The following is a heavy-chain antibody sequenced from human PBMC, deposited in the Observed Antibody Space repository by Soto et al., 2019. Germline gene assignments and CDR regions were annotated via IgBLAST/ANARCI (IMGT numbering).Heavy chain of an antibody. CDR3: EPVPNSDQYGWFDA. Sequence: QITLKESGPTLVKPTQTLTLTCTFSGFSLTTRGVGVGWIRQPPGKALECLALIYWDDDKRYSPSLQSRLSSTKDTSKYQVVLTMTNVDPVDTAIYYCEPVPNSDQYGWFDAGGRGTLVYVSS. J-gene: IGHJ5*02. V-gene: IGHV2-5*02. CDR1: GFSLTTRGVG. D-gene: IGHD4-17*01. CDR2: IYWDDDK.